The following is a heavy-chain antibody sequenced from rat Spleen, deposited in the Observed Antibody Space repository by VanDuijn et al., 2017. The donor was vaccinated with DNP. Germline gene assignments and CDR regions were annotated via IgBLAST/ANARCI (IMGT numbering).Heavy chain of an antibody. V-gene: IGHV2-41*01. J-gene: IGHJ4*01. CDR1: GFSLTSYN. CDR3: ARDLIIRDTTSAMDA. CDR2: IWKHGAT. D-gene: IGHD4-3*01. Sequence: QVQLKESGPGLVQPSQTLSLTCTVAGFSLTSYNVHWVRQPPGKGLEWMGVIWKHGATRYNSAIKSRLSFSKATSKSQVFLKLNSLQTEDTATYYCARDLIIRDTTSAMDAWGPGTSVTVSS.